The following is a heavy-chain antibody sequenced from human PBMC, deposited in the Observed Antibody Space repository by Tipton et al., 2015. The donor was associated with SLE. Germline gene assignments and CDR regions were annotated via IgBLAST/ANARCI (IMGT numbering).Heavy chain of an antibody. Sequence: SLRLSCAASGFTFRNYGMHWVRQAPGKGLEWVALIWYDGSNKNYGDSVRGRFTISRDNSKNTLYLQMNSLRAEDTAVYYCARDPLWVTVYAAAFDMWGQGTLVTVSS. J-gene: IGHJ3*02. V-gene: IGHV3-33*01. D-gene: IGHD2-8*01. CDR3: ARDPLWVTVYAAAFDM. CDR2: IWYDGSNK. CDR1: GFTFRNYG.